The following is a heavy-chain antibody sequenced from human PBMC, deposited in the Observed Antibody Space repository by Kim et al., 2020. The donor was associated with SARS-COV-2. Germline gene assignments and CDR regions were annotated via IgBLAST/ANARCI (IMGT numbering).Heavy chain of an antibody. D-gene: IGHD4-17*01. CDR3: AREGPSTVVTDNWFDP. V-gene: IGHV4-59*01. J-gene: IGHJ5*02. Sequence: SLKSRVNISVDTSKNQFSLKLSSVTAADTAVYYCAREGPSTVVTDNWFDPWGQGTLVTVSS.